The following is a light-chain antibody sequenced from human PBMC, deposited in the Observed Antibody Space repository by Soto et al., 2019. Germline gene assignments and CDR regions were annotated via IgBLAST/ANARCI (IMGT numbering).Light chain of an antibody. V-gene: IGLV4-69*01. CDR3: QTWGTGIHVV. CDR2: LDSDGSH. Sequence: QPVLTQSPSASASLGASVKLTCTLSSVHSSYAIAWHQQQPEKGPRYLMKLDSDGSHTKGDAIPDRFSGSSSGAERYLTIASRQSEDEADYYCQTWGTGIHVVFGGGTKLTVL. CDR1: SVHSSYA. J-gene: IGLJ2*01.